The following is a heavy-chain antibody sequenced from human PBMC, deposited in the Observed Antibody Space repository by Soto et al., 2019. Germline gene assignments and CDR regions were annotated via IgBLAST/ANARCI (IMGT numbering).Heavy chain of an antibody. Sequence: PSETLSLTCTVSGGSIISGGYYWSWIRQHPGKGLEWIGYISYSGSTYYNPSLKSRLTISADTSKNQFSLKLSSVTAADTAMYYCARVVAVAASRSLDYWGQGTLVTVS. CDR1: GGSIISGGYY. CDR3: ARVVAVAASRSLDY. V-gene: IGHV4-31*03. CDR2: ISYSGST. D-gene: IGHD6-19*01. J-gene: IGHJ4*02.